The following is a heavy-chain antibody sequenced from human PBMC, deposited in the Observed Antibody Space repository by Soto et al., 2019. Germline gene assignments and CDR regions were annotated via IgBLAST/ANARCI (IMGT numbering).Heavy chain of an antibody. V-gene: IGHV3-21*01. D-gene: IGHD3-16*01. CDR1: GFTFSSYS. J-gene: IGHJ4*02. CDR2: ISSRSSHT. Sequence: EVQLVESGGGLVKPGGSLRLSCAASGFTFSSYSMNWVRQAPGKGLEWVSSISSRSSHTYYADSVKGRFTISRDNAENSLYLQMNSLRAEDTAVYYCARDLIGITLGDYWGQGTLVTVSS. CDR3: ARDLIGITLGDY.